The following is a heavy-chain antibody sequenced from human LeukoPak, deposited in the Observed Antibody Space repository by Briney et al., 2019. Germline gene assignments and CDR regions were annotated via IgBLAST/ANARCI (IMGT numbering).Heavy chain of an antibody. D-gene: IGHD2-15*01. J-gene: IGHJ6*03. CDR2: IYTSGST. V-gene: IGHV4-4*07. Sequence: SETLSLTCTASGGSISSYYWSWIRQPAGKGLEWIGRIYTSGSTNYNPSLESRVTVSVETCMNQFSVNLSSVTAAEMAGYYCARELEEYCSGGSCYSYYYYYYMEVWGKGTTVTVS. CDR3: ARELEEYCSGGSCYSYYYYYYMEV. CDR1: GGSISSYY.